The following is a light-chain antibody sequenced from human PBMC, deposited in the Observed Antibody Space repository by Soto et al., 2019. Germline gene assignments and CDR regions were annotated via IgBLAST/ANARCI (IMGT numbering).Light chain of an antibody. CDR3: SSYTSTSTLV. J-gene: IGLJ7*01. V-gene: IGLV2-14*01. CDR1: SSDVGGYNY. CDR2: DVS. Sequence: QSVLTQPASVSGSPGQSITISCTGTSSDVGGYNYVSWYQQHPGKAPTFMIYDVSNRPSGVSNRFSGSKSGNTASLTISGLQAEYEADYYCSSYTSTSTLVFGGGTQLTVL.